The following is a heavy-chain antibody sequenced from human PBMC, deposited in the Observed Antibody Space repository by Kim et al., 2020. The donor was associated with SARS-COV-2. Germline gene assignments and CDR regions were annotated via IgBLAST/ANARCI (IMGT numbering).Heavy chain of an antibody. CDR1: GGSISSYY. D-gene: IGHD3-22*01. CDR2: IYYSGST. Sequence: SETLSLTCTVSGGSISSYYWSWIRQPPGKGLEWIGYIYYSGSTNYNPSLKSRVTISVDTSKNQFSLKLSSVTAADTAVYYCARDLRPFYYYDSSGYYFD. V-gene: IGHV4-59*13. J-gene: IGHJ5*02. CDR3: ARDLRPFYYYDSSGYYFD.